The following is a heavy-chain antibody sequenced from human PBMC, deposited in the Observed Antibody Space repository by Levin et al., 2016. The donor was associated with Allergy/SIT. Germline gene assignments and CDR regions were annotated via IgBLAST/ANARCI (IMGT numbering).Heavy chain of an antibody. CDR2: INPSGGST. D-gene: IGHD2-15*01. J-gene: IGHJ5*02. CDR3: ARDLLKGWFDP. Sequence: WVRQAPGQGLEWMGIINPSGGSTSYAQKFQGRVTMTRDTSTSTVYMELSSLRSEDTAVYYCARDLLKGWFDPWGQGTLVTVSS. V-gene: IGHV1-46*01.